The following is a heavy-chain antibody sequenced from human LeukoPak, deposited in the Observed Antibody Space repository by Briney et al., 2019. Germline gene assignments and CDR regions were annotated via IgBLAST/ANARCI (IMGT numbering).Heavy chain of an antibody. CDR2: INGDGSST. V-gene: IGHV3-74*01. CDR1: GFTFSSYW. D-gene: IGHD5-18*01. CDR3: ARELGYSYGT. J-gene: IGHJ4*02. Sequence: GGSLRLSCAASGFTFSSYWMHWVRQAPGKGLVWVSRINGDGSSTSYADSVKGRFTISSDNAKNTLYLQMNSLRAEDTAVYYCARELGYSYGTWGQGTLVTVSS.